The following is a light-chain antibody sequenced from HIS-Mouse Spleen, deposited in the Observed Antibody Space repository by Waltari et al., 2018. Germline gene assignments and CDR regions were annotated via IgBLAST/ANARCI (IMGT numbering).Light chain of an antibody. CDR2: EDS. CDR3: YSTDSSGNHRV. Sequence: SYELTQPPSVSESPGQTARITCSGDALPKKSAYWYQQKSGQAPVLVIYEDSKRPSGIPERFSGSSSGTMATLTISGAQVEDEADYYCYSTDSSGNHRVFGGGTKLTVL. J-gene: IGLJ2*01. V-gene: IGLV3-10*01. CDR1: ALPKKS.